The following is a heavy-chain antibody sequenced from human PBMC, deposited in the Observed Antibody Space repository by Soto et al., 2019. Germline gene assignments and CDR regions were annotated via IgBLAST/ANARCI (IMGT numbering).Heavy chain of an antibody. Sequence: EVQLLASGGGLVQPGESLRLSCAAPGFTVNTYAMSWVRQAPGKGLEWVSTTGISGRTTYYADSVKGRFTVSRDDSKNTLDLQMSSLRAEDTAFYYCATVHNTSRSFNYWGQGTLLTVSS. D-gene: IGHD1-20*01. CDR1: GFTVNTYA. J-gene: IGHJ4*02. CDR3: ATVHNTSRSFNY. CDR2: TGISGRTT. V-gene: IGHV3-23*01.